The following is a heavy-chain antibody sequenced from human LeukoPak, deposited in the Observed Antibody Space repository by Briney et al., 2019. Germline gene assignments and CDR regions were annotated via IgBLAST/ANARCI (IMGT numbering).Heavy chain of an antibody. CDR2: INHSGST. Sequence: SETLSLTCAVYGGSFSDYYWSWIRQPPGKGLEWIGEINHSGSTNYNPSLKSRVTISVDTSKNQFSLKLSSVTAADTAVYYCARAPGGFDYWGQGTLVTVSS. CDR3: ARAPGGFDY. V-gene: IGHV4-34*01. D-gene: IGHD3-10*01. J-gene: IGHJ4*02. CDR1: GGSFSDYY.